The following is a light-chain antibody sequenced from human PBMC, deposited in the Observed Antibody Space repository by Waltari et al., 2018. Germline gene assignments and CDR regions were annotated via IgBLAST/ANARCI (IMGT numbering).Light chain of an antibody. CDR3: AVWDDSLNGWM. CDR1: SSNIGSKT. Sequence: QSVVTQSPSASGPPGQRVTISCSGSSSNIGSKTVNWYQHLPGTAPKPPIHKNNHVPSWVPDRCSGSKSDTSAALAISGLQSEDEAEYYCAVWDDSLNGWMFGGGTKLTVL. V-gene: IGLV1-44*01. J-gene: IGLJ3*02. CDR2: KNN.